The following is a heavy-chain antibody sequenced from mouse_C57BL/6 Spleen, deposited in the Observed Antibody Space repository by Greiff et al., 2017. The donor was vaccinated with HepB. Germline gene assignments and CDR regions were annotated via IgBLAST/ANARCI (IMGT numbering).Heavy chain of an antibody. V-gene: IGHV1-69*01. CDR2: IDPSDSYT. D-gene: IGHD1-1*01. CDR3: AGAYGSRIEGDY. Sequence: QVQLQQPGAELVMPGASVKLSCKASGYTFTSYWMHWVKQRPGQGLEWIGEIDPSDSYTNYNQKFKGKSTLTVDKSSSTAYMQLSSLTSEDSAVYYCAGAYGSRIEGDYWGQGTTLTVSS. CDR1: GYTFTSYW. J-gene: IGHJ2*01.